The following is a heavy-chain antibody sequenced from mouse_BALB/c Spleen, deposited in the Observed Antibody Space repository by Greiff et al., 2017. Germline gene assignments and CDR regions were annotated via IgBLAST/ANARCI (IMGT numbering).Heavy chain of an antibody. CDR2: IDPYYGGT. J-gene: IGHJ4*01. CDR1: GYSFTGYN. D-gene: IGHD1-1*01. CDR3: AREYYGSSGDYYAMDY. Sequence: EVKLMESGPELEKPGASVKISCKASGYSFTGYNMNWVKQSNGKSLEWIGNIDPYYGGTSYNQKFKGKATLTVDKSSSTAYMQLKSLTSEDSAVYYCAREYYGSSGDYYAMDYWGQGTSVTVSS. V-gene: IGHV1-39*01.